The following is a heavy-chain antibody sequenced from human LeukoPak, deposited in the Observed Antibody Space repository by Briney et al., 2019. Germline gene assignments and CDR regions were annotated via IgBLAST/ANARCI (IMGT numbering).Heavy chain of an antibody. Sequence: GGSLRLSCAVSGFTLSSYWMHWVRQAPGKGLEWVSRIYTGGSSPTYAESLKGRVTISRDNAKNTLYLQVNSLRAEDTAVYYCVRGNSGYGNFDYWGQGTLVTVSS. CDR1: GFTLSSYW. V-gene: IGHV3-74*01. D-gene: IGHD5-12*01. CDR3: VRGNSGYGNFDY. J-gene: IGHJ4*02. CDR2: IYTGGSSP.